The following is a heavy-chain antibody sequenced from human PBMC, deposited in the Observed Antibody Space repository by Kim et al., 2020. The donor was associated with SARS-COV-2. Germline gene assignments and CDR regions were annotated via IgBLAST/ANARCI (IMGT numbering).Heavy chain of an antibody. V-gene: IGHV5-51*01. CDR2: IYPGDSDT. CDR3: ARHVGVAGTIGWFDP. Sequence: GESLKISCKGSGYSFTSYWIGWVRQMPGKGLEWMGIIYPGDSDTIYSPSFQGQVTISADKSISTAYLQWSSLKASDTALYYCARHVGVAGTIGWFDPWGQGTLVTVSS. CDR1: GYSFTSYW. D-gene: IGHD6-19*01. J-gene: IGHJ5*02.